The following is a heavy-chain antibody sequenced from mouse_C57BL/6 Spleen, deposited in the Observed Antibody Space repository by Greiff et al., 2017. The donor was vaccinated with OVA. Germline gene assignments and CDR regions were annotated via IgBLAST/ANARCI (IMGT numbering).Heavy chain of an antibody. CDR3: ASLLLRYFDV. CDR1: GYSITSGYY. D-gene: IGHD1-1*01. Sequence: ESGPGLVKPSQSLSLTCSVTGYSITSGYYWNWIRQFPGNKLEWMGYISYDGSNNYNPSLKNRISITRDTSKNQFFLKLNSVTTEDTATYYCASLLLRYFDVWGTGTTVTVSS. CDR2: ISYDGSN. J-gene: IGHJ1*03. V-gene: IGHV3-6*01.